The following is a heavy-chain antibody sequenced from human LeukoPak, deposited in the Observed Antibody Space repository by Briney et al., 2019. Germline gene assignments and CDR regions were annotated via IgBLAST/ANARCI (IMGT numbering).Heavy chain of an antibody. V-gene: IGHV1-24*01. CDR1: GYTLTELS. D-gene: IGHD2-15*01. Sequence: GASVKVSCKVSGYTLTELSMHWVRQAPGKGLEWMGGFDPEDGETIYAQKSQGRVTMTEDTSTDTAYMELSSLRSEDTALYYCATILGYCSGGSCYFDYWGQGTLVTVSS. J-gene: IGHJ4*02. CDR3: ATILGYCSGGSCYFDY. CDR2: FDPEDGET.